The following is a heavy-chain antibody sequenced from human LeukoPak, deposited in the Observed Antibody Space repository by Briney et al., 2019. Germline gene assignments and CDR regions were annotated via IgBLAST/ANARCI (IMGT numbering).Heavy chain of an antibody. Sequence: PSETLSLTCTVSGGSISSSSYYWGWIRQPPGKGLEWIGSIYYSGSTYYNPSLKSRVTISVDTSKNQFSLKLSSVTAADTAVYYGAIPSDGNNPFQYLDYWAREPWSPSPQ. CDR3: AIPSDGNNPFQYLDY. D-gene: IGHD5-24*01. CDR2: IYYSGST. J-gene: IGHJ4*02. CDR1: GGSISSSSYY. V-gene: IGHV4-39*07.